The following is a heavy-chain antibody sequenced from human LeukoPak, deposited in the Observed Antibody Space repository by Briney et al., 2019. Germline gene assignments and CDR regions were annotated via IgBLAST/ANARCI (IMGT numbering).Heavy chain of an antibody. Sequence: EASVKVSCKASGYTFTSYGISWVRQAPGQGLEWMGWISPYSGNTNYAQKLQGRVTMTTDTSTSTAYMELRSLRSDDTAVYYCARXGTWGRYYYDSTGYDYYFDYWGQGTLVTASS. D-gene: IGHD3-22*01. CDR2: ISPYSGNT. CDR1: GYTFTSYG. J-gene: IGHJ4*02. V-gene: IGHV1-18*01. CDR3: ARXGTWGRYYYDSTGYDYYFDY.